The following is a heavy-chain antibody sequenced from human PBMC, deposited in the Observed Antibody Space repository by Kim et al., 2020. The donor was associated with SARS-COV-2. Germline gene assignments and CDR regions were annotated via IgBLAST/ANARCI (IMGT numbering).Heavy chain of an antibody. Sequence: ASVKVSCKASGYTFTSYATHWVRQAPGQRLEWMGWINAGNGNTKYSQKFQGRVTITRDTSASTAYMELSSLRSEDTAVYYCARDKVYYGSGSYYYNLRGFDYWGQGTLVTVSS. CDR3: ARDKVYYGSGSYYYNLRGFDY. V-gene: IGHV1-3*01. CDR2: INAGNGNT. CDR1: GYTFTSYA. J-gene: IGHJ4*02. D-gene: IGHD3-10*01.